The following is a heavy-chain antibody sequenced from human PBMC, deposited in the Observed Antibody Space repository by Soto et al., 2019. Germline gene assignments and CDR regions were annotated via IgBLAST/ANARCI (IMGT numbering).Heavy chain of an antibody. CDR3: AKDMGVAVAGSAGFDS. CDR1: GFTFSNYG. Sequence: QVQLVESGGGVVQPGRSLRLSCVASGFTFSNYGMHWVRQAPGKGLEWVAVASYDGRNKYSADSVRGRFTISRDNSKNPVYLQLDRLRTEDTAVFYCAKDMGVAVAGSAGFDSWGQGTLVTVSS. CDR2: ASYDGRNK. V-gene: IGHV3-30*18. D-gene: IGHD6-19*01. J-gene: IGHJ4*02.